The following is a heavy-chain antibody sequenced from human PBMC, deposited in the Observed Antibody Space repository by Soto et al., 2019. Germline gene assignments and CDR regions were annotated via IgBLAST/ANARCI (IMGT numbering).Heavy chain of an antibody. D-gene: IGHD3-3*01. CDR2: INHSGST. CDR1: GGSFSGYY. CDR3: ARGCDDFWSGYRSRVPAGPLNWFDP. J-gene: IGHJ5*02. V-gene: IGHV4-34*01. Sequence: SETLSLTCAVYGGSFSGYYWSWIRQPPGKGLEWIGEINHSGSTTYNPSLKRRVTISVDTPKNQFSLKLNSVTAADTVVLCWARGCDDFWSGYRSRVPAGPLNWFDPWGQGTLVTVSS.